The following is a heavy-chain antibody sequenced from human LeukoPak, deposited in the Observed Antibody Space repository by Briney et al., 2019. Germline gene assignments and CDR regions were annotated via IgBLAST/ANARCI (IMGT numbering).Heavy chain of an antibody. J-gene: IGHJ5*02. CDR2: IYTSGST. CDR3: ARDSLVHPNRWFDP. D-gene: IGHD6-13*01. CDR1: GGSISSDY. V-gene: IGHV4-4*07. Sequence: SETLSLTCTVSGGSISSDYWSWTRQPDGKGLEWIGRIYTSGSTNYNPSLKSRVSMSVDTSTNQFSLKLSSVTAADTAVYYCARDSLVHPNRWFDPWGQGTLVIVSS.